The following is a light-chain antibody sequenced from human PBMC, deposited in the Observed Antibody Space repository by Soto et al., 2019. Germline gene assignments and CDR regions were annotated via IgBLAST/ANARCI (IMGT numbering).Light chain of an antibody. V-gene: IGKV4-1*01. Sequence: DIVLTQSPDFLAVSLGERATINCKSSRSVLHSSNNKNYLAWYQQKPGQPPKLLIYWASTRESGVPERFSGSGSGTEFTLTISSLQAEDVAVYYCQQYYSTPPTFGQGTKVEIK. J-gene: IGKJ1*01. CDR1: RSVLHSSNNKNY. CDR3: QQYYSTPPT. CDR2: WAS.